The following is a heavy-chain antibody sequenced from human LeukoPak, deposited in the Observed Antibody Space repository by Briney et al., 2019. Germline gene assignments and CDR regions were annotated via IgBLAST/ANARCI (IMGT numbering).Heavy chain of an antibody. D-gene: IGHD6-13*01. Sequence: ASVKVSCKASGFTFTSSAVQWVRQARGQRLEWIGWIVVGRGNTNYAQKFQERVTITRDMSTSTAYMELSSLRSEDTAVYYCAADRAAAGGFDYWGQGTLVTVSS. CDR2: IVVGRGNT. CDR3: AADRAAAGGFDY. CDR1: GFTFTSSA. J-gene: IGHJ4*02. V-gene: IGHV1-58*01.